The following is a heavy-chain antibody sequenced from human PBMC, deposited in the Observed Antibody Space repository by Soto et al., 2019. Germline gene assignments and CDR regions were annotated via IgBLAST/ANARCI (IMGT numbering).Heavy chain of an antibody. Sequence: ASVKVSCKASGYTFTGYYMHWVRQAPGQGFEWMGWINPNSGGTNYAQKFQGRVTMTRDTSISTAYMELSRLRSDDTAVYYCARDRRGYGDYSLGVVDYWGQGTLVTVSS. CDR2: INPNSGGT. J-gene: IGHJ4*02. CDR1: GYTFTGYY. D-gene: IGHD4-17*01. CDR3: ARDRRGYGDYSLGVVDY. V-gene: IGHV1-2*02.